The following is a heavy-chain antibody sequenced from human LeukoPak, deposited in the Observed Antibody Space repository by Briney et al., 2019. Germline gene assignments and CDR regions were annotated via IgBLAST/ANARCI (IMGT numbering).Heavy chain of an antibody. CDR3: AREFRLYYFDY. CDR2: IRSSSNII. V-gene: IGHV3-48*01. CDR1: GFTFGDYA. Sequence: SGGSLRLSCTGSGFTFGDYAMSWVRQAPGKGLEWVSNIRSSSNIIYYADSVKGRFTISRDNAKNSLYLQMNSLRAEDTAVYYCAREFRLYYFDYWGQGTLVTVSS. J-gene: IGHJ4*02. D-gene: IGHD3-9*01.